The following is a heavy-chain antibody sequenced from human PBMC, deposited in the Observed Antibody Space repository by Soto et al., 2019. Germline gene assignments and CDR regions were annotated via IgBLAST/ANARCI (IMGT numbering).Heavy chain of an antibody. J-gene: IGHJ6*02. CDR1: GGSVNSGGYH. Sequence: PSKTLSLTCTVSGGSVNSGGYHWSWIRQHPGKGLEWIGDIYYSGSTYYNPSLKSRVTISIDTSTNHFSLHLSALTAADTAVYYCARAPIPNWNYYGMDVWGQGTTVTVSS. V-gene: IGHV4-31*03. D-gene: IGHD1-1*01. CDR2: IYYSGST. CDR3: ARAPIPNWNYYGMDV.